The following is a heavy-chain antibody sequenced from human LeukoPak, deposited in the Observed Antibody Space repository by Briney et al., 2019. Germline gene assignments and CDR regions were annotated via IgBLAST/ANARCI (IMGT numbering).Heavy chain of an antibody. Sequence: SETLSLTCTVSGGSISTYYWSWIRQPPGKGLEWIGYIYYGGSTNYNPSLKSRVTISVDTSKNQFSLKLSSVTAADTAVYYCARDRRYYDSSGTVYYDGMDVWGQGTMVTVSS. CDR1: GGSISTYY. CDR2: IYYGGST. CDR3: ARDRRYYDSSGTVYYDGMDV. D-gene: IGHD3-22*01. V-gene: IGHV4-59*01. J-gene: IGHJ6*02.